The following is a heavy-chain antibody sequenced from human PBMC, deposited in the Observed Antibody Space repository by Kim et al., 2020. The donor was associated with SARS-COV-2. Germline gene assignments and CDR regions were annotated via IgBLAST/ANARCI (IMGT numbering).Heavy chain of an antibody. CDR1: GFTFSSYS. V-gene: IGHV3-48*02. Sequence: GGSLRLSCAASGFTFSSYSMNWVRQAPGKGLEWVSYISSSSSTIYYADSVKGRFTISRDNAKNSLYLQMNSLRDEDTAVYYCAREGAAGTFYYYYYGMDVWGQGTTVTVSS. D-gene: IGHD6-13*01. CDR3: AREGAAGTFYYYYYGMDV. CDR2: ISSSSSTI. J-gene: IGHJ6*02.